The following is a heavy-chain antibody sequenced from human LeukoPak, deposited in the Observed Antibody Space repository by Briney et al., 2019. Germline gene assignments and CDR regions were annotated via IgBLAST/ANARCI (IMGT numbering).Heavy chain of an antibody. V-gene: IGHV3-30*18. D-gene: IGHD3-22*01. CDR1: GFTFSSYG. Sequence: GGSLRLSCAASGFTFSSYGMHWVRQAPGKGLEWVAVISYDGSNKYYADSVKGRFTISRDNSKNTLYLQMNSLRAEDTAVYYCAKDRGDSSGYYYVGPDYWGQGTLVTVSS. J-gene: IGHJ4*02. CDR3: AKDRGDSSGYYYVGPDY. CDR2: ISYDGSNK.